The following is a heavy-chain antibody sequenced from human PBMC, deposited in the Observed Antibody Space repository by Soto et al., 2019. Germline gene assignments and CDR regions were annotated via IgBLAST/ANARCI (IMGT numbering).Heavy chain of an antibody. Sequence: QVKLVQSGAEVKKPGSSVKVSCKASGGTFSSYAISWVRQAPGQGLEWMGGIIPIFGTADYAQKFQGRVTITADESTSTAYMELSSLRSEDTAVYHCASVETQRYYYGMDAWGQGTTVTVSS. J-gene: IGHJ6*02. D-gene: IGHD2-15*01. V-gene: IGHV1-69*12. CDR1: GGTFSSYA. CDR3: ASVETQRYYYGMDA. CDR2: IIPIFGTA.